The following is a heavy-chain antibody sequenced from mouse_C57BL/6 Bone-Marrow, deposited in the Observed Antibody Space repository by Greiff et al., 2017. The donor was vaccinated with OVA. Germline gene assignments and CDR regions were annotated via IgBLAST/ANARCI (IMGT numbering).Heavy chain of an antibody. CDR2: ISDGGSYT. CDR1: GFTFSSYA. Sequence: EVKLVESGGGLVKPGGSLKLSCAASGFTFSSYAMSWVRQTPEKRLEWVAPISDGGSYTYSPDNVQGRFTISRDNAKNNLYLQMSHLKSEDTAMYYCARASYYFDYWGQGTTLTVSS. J-gene: IGHJ2*01. V-gene: IGHV5-4*03. CDR3: ARASYYFDY.